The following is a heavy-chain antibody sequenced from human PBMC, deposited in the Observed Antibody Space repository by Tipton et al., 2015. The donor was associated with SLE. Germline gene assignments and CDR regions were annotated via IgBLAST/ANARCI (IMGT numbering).Heavy chain of an antibody. CDR2: IYYSGST. V-gene: IGHV4-59*01. CDR3: ARDVWEATTAGGFDI. CDR1: GGSISSYY. J-gene: IGHJ3*02. D-gene: IGHD5-12*01. Sequence: TLSLTCTVSGGSISSYYWSWTRQPPGKGLEWIGYIYYSGSTNYNPSLKSRVTISVDTSKNQFSLKLSSVTAADTAVYYCARDVWEATTAGGFDIWGQGTMVTVSS.